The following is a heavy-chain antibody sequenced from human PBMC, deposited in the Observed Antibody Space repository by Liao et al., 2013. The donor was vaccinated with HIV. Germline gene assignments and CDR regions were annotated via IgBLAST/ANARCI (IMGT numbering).Heavy chain of an antibody. V-gene: IGHV4-61*02. Sequence: QVQLQESGPGLVKPSQTLSLTCTVSGGSISSGSYYWSWIRQPAGKGLEWIGRIYTSGSTNYNPSLKSRVTISVDTSKNQFSLKLSSVTAADTAVYYCARSYYYYYMDVWGQRDHGHRLL. CDR3: ARSYYYYYMDV. CDR2: IYTSGST. CDR1: GGSISSGSYY. J-gene: IGHJ6*03.